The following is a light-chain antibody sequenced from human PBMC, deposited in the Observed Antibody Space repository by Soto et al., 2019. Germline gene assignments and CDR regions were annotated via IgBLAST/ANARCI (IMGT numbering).Light chain of an antibody. CDR3: QQYGSLLT. Sequence: EIVLAQSPATLSLSPGEGATLSCRASQGISSFLACHHLKPGQAPRLLIYGASSRATGIPDRFSGSGSGTDFTLTISRLEPEDFAVYYCQQYGSLLTFGGGTKVDIK. CDR2: GAS. CDR1: QGISSF. J-gene: IGKJ4*01. V-gene: IGKV3-20*01.